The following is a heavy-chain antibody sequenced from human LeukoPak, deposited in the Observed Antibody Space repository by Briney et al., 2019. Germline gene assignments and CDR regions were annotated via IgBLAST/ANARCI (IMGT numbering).Heavy chain of an antibody. J-gene: IGHJ4*02. CDR2: IWYDGSNK. D-gene: IGHD3-3*01. Sequence: EGSLRLSCAASGFTFSSYGRHWVRQAPGKGLEWMAVIWYDGSNKYYADSVKGRFTISRDNSKNTLYLQMNSLRAEDTAVYYCAKLYYDFWSGYYIGGAFDYWGQGTLVTVSS. CDR1: GFTFSSYG. V-gene: IGHV3-33*06. CDR3: AKLYYDFWSGYYIGGAFDY.